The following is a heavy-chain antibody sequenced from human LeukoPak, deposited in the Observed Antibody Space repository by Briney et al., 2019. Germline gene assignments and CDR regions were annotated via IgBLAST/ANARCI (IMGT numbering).Heavy chain of an antibody. CDR3: ATNPYYYDSSGYYNGDWFDP. V-gene: IGHV3-21*01. Sequence: PGGSLRLSCAASGFTFSSYSMTWVRQAPGKGLEWVSSISSSSSYIYYADSVKGRFTISRDNAKNSLYLQMNSLRAEDTAVYYCATNPYYYDSSGYYNGDWFDPWGQGTLVTVSS. CDR1: GFTFSSYS. D-gene: IGHD3-22*01. CDR2: ISSSSSYI. J-gene: IGHJ5*02.